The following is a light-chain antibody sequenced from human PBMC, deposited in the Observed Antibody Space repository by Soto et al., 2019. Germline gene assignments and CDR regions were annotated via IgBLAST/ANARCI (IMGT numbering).Light chain of an antibody. Sequence: DIQMTQSPSSVSASVGDRVTITCRASQGISSWLAWYQQKPGKAPNLLIYDASSLNSGVPSRFSGSQSGTEFTLTITSLLPDDFATYFCQQYSSYSLPTFGGGTKVDIK. J-gene: IGKJ4*01. V-gene: IGKV1-5*01. CDR3: QQYSSYSLPT. CDR1: QGISSW. CDR2: DAS.